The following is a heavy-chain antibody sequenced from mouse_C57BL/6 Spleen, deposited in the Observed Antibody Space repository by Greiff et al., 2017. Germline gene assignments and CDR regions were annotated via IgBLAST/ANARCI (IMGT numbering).Heavy chain of an antibody. CDR1: GYTFTSYW. CDR2: IDPDSGGT. Sequence: QVQLQQSGAELVKPGASVKLSCKASGYTFTSYWMHWVKQRPGRGLEWIGRIDPDSGGTKYNEKFKSKATLTVDKPSSTAYMQLSSLTSEDSAVYYCARGTTTTVVDYFDYWGQGTTLTVSS. CDR3: ARGTTTTVVDYFDY. J-gene: IGHJ2*01. D-gene: IGHD1-1*01. V-gene: IGHV1-62-3*01.